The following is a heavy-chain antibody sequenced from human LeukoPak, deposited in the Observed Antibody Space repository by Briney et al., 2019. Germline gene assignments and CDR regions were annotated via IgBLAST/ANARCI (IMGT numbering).Heavy chain of an antibody. V-gene: IGHV4-59*01. CDR2: IFYGST. CDR3: AGGGTEGGLEISFFFDL. D-gene: IGHD1-1*01. Sequence: SETLSLTCGVYGGSFSANYWSWIRLPPGKGLEWIGYIFYGSTTYNPSLKSRVTTPVDPSQTPFSLKRSSGTAADRVVYYCAGGGTEGGLEISFFFDLWGRGTLVTVSS. J-gene: IGHJ2*01. CDR1: GGSFSANY.